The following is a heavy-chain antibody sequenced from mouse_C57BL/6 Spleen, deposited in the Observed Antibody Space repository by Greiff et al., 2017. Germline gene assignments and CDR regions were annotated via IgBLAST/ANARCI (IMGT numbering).Heavy chain of an antibody. CDR2: IYPGSGNT. CDR1: GYTFTDYY. Sequence: QVQLQQSGAELVRPGASVKLSCKASGYTFTDYYINWVKQRPGQGLEWIARIYPGSGNTYYNEKFKGKATLTAEKSSSTAYMQLSSLTSEDSAVYFCARSEAYDYDGDYWGQGTTLTVSS. CDR3: ARSEAYDYDGDY. D-gene: IGHD2-4*01. J-gene: IGHJ2*01. V-gene: IGHV1-76*01.